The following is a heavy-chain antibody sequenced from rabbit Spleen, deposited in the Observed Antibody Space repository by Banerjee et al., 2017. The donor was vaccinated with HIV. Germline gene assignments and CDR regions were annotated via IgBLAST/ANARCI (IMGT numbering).Heavy chain of an antibody. V-gene: IGHV1S47*01. CDR2: IYTGDGST. CDR1: GFDFSSNA. J-gene: IGHJ4*01. D-gene: IGHD2-1*01. CDR3: ARGTWSHGDGYSL. Sequence: QEQLEESGGGLVQPEGSLTLTCKASGFDFSSNAMCWVRQAPGKGLEWIACIYTGDGSTYYASWVNGRFTITRNTNLNTVTLQMTSLTAADTATYFCARGTWSHGDGYSLWGQGTLVTVS.